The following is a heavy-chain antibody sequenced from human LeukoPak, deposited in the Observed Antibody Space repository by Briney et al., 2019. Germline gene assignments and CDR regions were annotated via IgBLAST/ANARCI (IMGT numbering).Heavy chain of an antibody. CDR1: GFTFSSYW. J-gene: IGHJ6*02. CDR3: ARGGGLDV. Sequence: GGSLRLSCAASGFTFSSYWMNWARQAPGKGLEWVASINHNGNVNYYVDSVKGRFTISRDNAKNSLYLQMSNLRAEDTAVYFCARGGGLDVWGQGATVTVSS. CDR2: INHNGNVN. D-gene: IGHD3-16*01. V-gene: IGHV3-7*03.